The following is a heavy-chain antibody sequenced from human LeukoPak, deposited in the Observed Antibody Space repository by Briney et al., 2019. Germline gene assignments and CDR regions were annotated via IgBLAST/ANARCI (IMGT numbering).Heavy chain of an antibody. J-gene: IGHJ5*02. Sequence: SETLSLTCTVSGGSNYWSWIRQPPGKGLEWIAYIHYTGSPNYNPSLKSRVTISIDTSKNQFSLKLNSVTAADTAVYYCARHSNWNGGVDWFDPWGQGTQVTVSS. CDR3: ARHSNWNGGVDWFDP. CDR1: GGSNY. CDR2: IHYTGSP. D-gene: IGHD1-20*01. V-gene: IGHV4-59*08.